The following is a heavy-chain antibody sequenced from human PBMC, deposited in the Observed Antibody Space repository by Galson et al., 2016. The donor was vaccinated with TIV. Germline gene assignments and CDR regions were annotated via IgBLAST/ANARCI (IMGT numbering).Heavy chain of an antibody. CDR2: ISGYNGNK. V-gene: IGHV1-18*01. CDR3: ARVPTKTFDFWSGFDNSFCMDV. Sequence: SGGTFKIHSITWVRQAPGQGLEWMGWISGYNGNKNYAQKFQDRVTMTTDTSTNTAYMELRSLRSDDTAVYYCARVPTKTFDFWSGFDNSFCMDVWGKGTTVTVSS. J-gene: IGHJ6*04. CDR1: GGTFKIHS. D-gene: IGHD3-3*01.